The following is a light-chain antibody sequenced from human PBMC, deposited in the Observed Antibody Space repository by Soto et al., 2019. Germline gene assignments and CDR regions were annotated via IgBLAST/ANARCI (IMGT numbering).Light chain of an antibody. CDR3: QQYHTYPLS. Sequence: EIQMTQSPSSLSASVGDRVSITCRASQDISSWVAWYQQKPGKGPKSLIFAASSLESGVSSRFSASGSGTDFTLTINSLQPEDSATYYCQQYHTYPLSFGGGTKVEIK. CDR1: QDISSW. V-gene: IGKV1D-16*01. CDR2: AAS. J-gene: IGKJ4*01.